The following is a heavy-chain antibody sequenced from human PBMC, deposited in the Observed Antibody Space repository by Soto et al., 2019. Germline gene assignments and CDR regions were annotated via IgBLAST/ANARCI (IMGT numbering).Heavy chain of an antibody. CDR2: ISGSGGST. J-gene: IGHJ4*02. CDR1: GFTFSSYA. CDR3: SKDPAPPTYYYDSSGPQDY. Sequence: GGSLRLSCAASGFTFSSYAMSWVRQAPGKGLEWVSAISGSGGSTYYADSVKGRFTISRDNSKNTLYLQMNSLRAEDTAVYYCSKDPAPPTYYYDSSGPQDYWGQGTLVTVSS. V-gene: IGHV3-23*01. D-gene: IGHD3-22*01.